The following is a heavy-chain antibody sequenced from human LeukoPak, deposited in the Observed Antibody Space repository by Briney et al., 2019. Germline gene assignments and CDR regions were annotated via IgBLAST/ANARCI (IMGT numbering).Heavy chain of an antibody. Sequence: PGGSLRLSCAASGFTFSNAWMSWVRQAPGKGLEWAGRIKSRTDGGTTEYAASVKGRFTISRDDSKSIAYLQMNSLKTEDTAVYYCTRAGWQQWLFQGAFDIWGQGTMVTVSS. D-gene: IGHD6-19*01. CDR1: GFTFSNAW. V-gene: IGHV3-15*01. CDR2: IKSRTDGGTT. J-gene: IGHJ3*02. CDR3: TRAGWQQWLFQGAFDI.